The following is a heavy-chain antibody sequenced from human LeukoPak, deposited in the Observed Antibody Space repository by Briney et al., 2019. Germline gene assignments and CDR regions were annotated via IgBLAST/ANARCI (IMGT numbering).Heavy chain of an antibody. CDR2: INPNSGDI. Sequence: ASVKVSCKASGYTFTGYYMQWVRQAPGQGLEWMGRINPNSGDIDYAQKFQGRVTMTRDTSINTGYMELSRLTSDDTAVYYCVREGSSWSYWGQGTLVTVPS. J-gene: IGHJ4*02. D-gene: IGHD6-13*01. CDR1: GYTFTGYY. CDR3: VREGSSWSY. V-gene: IGHV1-2*06.